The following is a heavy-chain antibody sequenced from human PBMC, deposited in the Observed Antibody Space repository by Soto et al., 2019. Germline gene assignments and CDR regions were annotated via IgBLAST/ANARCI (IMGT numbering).Heavy chain of an antibody. CDR1: GGIFHGYG. Sequence: GGPLRLSCAVPGGIFHGYGMHWVRQAPGKGLEWVAIIRFDGSNEEYADSVKGRFTISRDNSKNTLYLQMNTLGAEDTAVYYCARDGIGGTVFRGYLDYWGRGTVVTVSS. J-gene: IGHJ4*02. CDR2: IRFDGSNE. V-gene: IGHV3-33*01. CDR3: ARDGIGGTVFRGYLDY. D-gene: IGHD1-7*01.